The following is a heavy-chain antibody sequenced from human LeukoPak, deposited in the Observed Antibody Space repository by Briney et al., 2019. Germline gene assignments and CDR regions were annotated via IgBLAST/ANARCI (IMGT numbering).Heavy chain of an antibody. J-gene: IGHJ4*02. CDR2: IKQDGSEK. Sequence: GGSLRLSCAASGFTFRSYWMSWVRQAPGKGLEWVANIKQDGSEKYYVDSVKGRFTISRDNAKNSLYLQMNSLRAEDTAVYYCASYEGYFDYWGQGTLVTVSS. CDR1: GFTFRSYW. V-gene: IGHV3-7*01. D-gene: IGHD3-16*01. CDR3: ASYEGYFDY.